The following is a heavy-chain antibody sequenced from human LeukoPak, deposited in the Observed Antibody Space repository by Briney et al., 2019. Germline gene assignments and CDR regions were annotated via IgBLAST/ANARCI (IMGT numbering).Heavy chain of an antibody. J-gene: IGHJ4*02. Sequence: GKSLRLSCAASGFTFSRSAMHWVRQAPGKGLEWVAVISYDARNNYYADSVKGRFTISRDNSKSTLYPQMNSLRPEDTAVYYCAREIVATIGFDYWGQGTLVTVSS. V-gene: IGHV3-30*04. D-gene: IGHD5-12*01. CDR1: GFTFSRSA. CDR3: AREIVATIGFDY. CDR2: ISYDARNN.